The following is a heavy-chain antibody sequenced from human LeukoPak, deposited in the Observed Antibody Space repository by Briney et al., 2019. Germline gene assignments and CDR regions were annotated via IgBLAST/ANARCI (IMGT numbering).Heavy chain of an antibody. J-gene: IGHJ4*02. D-gene: IGHD3-3*01. V-gene: IGHV3-48*01. Sequence: PGGSLRLSCAASGFTFSSYSMNWVRQAPGKGLEWVSYISSSSSTIYYADSVKGRFTISRDNAKNSLYLQMNSLRAEDTAVCYCARASRYDFWSGYPYYFDYWGQGTLVTVSS. CDR2: ISSSSSTI. CDR1: GFTFSSYS. CDR3: ARASRYDFWSGYPYYFDY.